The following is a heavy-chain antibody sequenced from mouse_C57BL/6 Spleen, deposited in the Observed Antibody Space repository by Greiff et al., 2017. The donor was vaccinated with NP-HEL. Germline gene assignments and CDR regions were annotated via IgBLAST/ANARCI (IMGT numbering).Heavy chain of an antibody. V-gene: IGHV2-2*01. Sequence: QVQLKESGPGLVQPSQSLSITCTVSGFSLTSYGVHWVRQSPGKGLEWLGVIWSGGSTDYNAAFISRLSISKDNSTSQVFFKMNSLQADDTAIDYCARNVYDGYLYYAMDYWGQGTSVTVSS. D-gene: IGHD2-3*01. CDR3: ARNVYDGYLYYAMDY. J-gene: IGHJ4*01. CDR1: GFSLTSYG. CDR2: IWSGGST.